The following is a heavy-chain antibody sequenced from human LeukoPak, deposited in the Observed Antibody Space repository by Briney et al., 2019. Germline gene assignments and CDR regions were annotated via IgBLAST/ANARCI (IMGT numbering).Heavy chain of an antibody. CDR2: IYYNGNT. J-gene: IGHJ3*02. V-gene: IGHV4-59*13. CDR1: GASISSSY. CDR3: VRGNYDNRGYSNAFDI. Sequence: SGTLSLTCTVSGASISSSYWSWIRQPPGKRLEWIGYIYYNGNTNSNPSVKSRVTISADTSKNQLSLNLSSVTAADTAVYYCVRGNYDNRGYSNAFDIWGQGAMVTVSS. D-gene: IGHD3-22*01.